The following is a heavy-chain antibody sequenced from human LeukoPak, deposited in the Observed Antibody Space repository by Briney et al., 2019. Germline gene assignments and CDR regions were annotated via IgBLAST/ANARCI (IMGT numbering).Heavy chain of an antibody. CDR3: ARAPEGIRVAGQRYYFDY. D-gene: IGHD6-19*01. CDR1: GYTFTGYY. Sequence: ASVKVSCKASGYTFTGYYMHWVRQAPGQGLEWMGRINPNSGGTNYAQKFQGRVTMTRDTSISTAYMELSRLRSDGTAVYYCARAPEGIRVAGQRYYFDYWGQGTLVTVSS. V-gene: IGHV1-2*06. J-gene: IGHJ4*02. CDR2: INPNSGGT.